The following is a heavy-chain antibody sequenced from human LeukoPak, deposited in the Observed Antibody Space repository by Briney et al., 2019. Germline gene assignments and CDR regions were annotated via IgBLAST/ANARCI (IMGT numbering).Heavy chain of an antibody. D-gene: IGHD6-13*01. J-gene: IGHJ4*02. CDR2: IYSTGST. CDR3: ARQIASAGTAGFDF. Sequence: SETLSLTRTVSGGSISSYCWSWIRQPAGKGLEWIGRIYSTGSTNYNPSLKSRVTMSVDTSKNQFSLRLRSVTAADTAVYYCARQIASAGTAGFDFWGQGALVTVSS. V-gene: IGHV4-4*07. CDR1: GGSISSYC.